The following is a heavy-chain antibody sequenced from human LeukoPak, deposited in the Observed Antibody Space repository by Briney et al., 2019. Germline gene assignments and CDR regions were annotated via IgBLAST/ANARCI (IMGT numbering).Heavy chain of an antibody. D-gene: IGHD5-24*01. V-gene: IGHV1-69*06. CDR1: GGTFSSYA. CDR3: AREALTVEYYFDY. CDR2: IIPIFGTA. Sequence: SVKVSCKASGGTFSSYAISWVRQAPGQGLEWMGGIIPIFGTANYAQKFQGRVTITADKSTSTAYMELSSLRSEDTAVYYCAREALTVEYYFDYWGQGTLVTVSS. J-gene: IGHJ4*02.